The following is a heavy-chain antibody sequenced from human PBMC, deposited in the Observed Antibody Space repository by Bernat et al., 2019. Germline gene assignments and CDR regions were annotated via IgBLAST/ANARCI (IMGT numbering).Heavy chain of an antibody. CDR2: IYHSGST. CDR3: ARVADRAHYGSGSYTLDY. J-gene: IGHJ4*02. Sequence: QEQLQESGPGLVKPSGTLSLTCAVSGGSISSSNWWSWVRQPPGKGLEWIGEIYHSGSTNYNPSLKSRVTISVDKSKNQFSLKLSSVTAADTAVYYCARVADRAHYGSGSYTLDYWGQGTLVTVSS. D-gene: IGHD3-10*01. CDR1: GGSISSSNW. V-gene: IGHV4-4*02.